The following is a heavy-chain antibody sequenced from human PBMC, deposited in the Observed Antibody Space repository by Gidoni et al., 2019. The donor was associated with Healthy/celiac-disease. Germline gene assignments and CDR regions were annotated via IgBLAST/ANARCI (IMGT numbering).Heavy chain of an antibody. D-gene: IGHD3-10*01. Sequence: QVQLVQSGSALKKPGASVKVSCKASGYTFTSYAMNWWRQAPGQGLEWMGWTNTNTGNPTYAQGLTGRFVFSLDTSVSTAYLQISSLKAEDTAVYYCAREVGILWFRDYGMDVWGQGTTVTVSS. CDR3: AREVGILWFRDYGMDV. J-gene: IGHJ6*02. CDR2: TNTNTGNP. V-gene: IGHV7-4-1*02. CDR1: GYTFTSYA.